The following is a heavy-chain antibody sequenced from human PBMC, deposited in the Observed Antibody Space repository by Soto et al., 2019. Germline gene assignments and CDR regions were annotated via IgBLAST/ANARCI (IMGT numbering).Heavy chain of an antibody. CDR2: IKQDGSEK. D-gene: IGHD2-21*02. V-gene: IGHV3-7*01. J-gene: IGHJ6*02. CDR3: ARDGGVVTTYYYGMDV. CDR1: GFTFSRYW. Sequence: PGGSLRLSCAASGFTFSRYWMSWVRQAPGKGLEWVANIKQDGSEKHYVDSVKGRFTTSRDNAKNSLYLQMNGLRVEDTGVYYCARDGGVVTTYYYGMDVWGQGTTVTVSS.